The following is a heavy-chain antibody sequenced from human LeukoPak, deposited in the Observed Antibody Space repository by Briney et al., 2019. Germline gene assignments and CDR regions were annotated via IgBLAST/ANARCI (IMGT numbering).Heavy chain of an antibody. Sequence: SETLSLTCAVSGGSISNENWWGWVRQPPGKGLEWIGEIYHSGSTNYIPSLKSRVTISADTSKNQFALDLRSVTAADTAVYYCTRDIGDFVSDFWGQGTLVTVSS. CDR1: GGSISNENW. CDR3: TRDIGDFVSDF. V-gene: IGHV4-4*02. J-gene: IGHJ4*02. CDR2: IYHSGST. D-gene: IGHD2-21*02.